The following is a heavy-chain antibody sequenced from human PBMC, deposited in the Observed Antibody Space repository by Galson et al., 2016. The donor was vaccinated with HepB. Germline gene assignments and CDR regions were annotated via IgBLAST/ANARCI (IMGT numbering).Heavy chain of an antibody. Sequence: SLRLSCAASGFTFSGSAIHWVRQASGKGLEWVGRIRSKANNYATAYAASVKGRFTISRDDSKNTAYLQMNSLKTEDTAVYYCTRPKTTAIGGRGDYWGQGTLVTVSS. CDR1: GFTFSGSA. J-gene: IGHJ4*02. CDR2: IRSKANNYAT. V-gene: IGHV3-73*01. D-gene: IGHD2-21*02. CDR3: TRPKTTAIGGRGDY.